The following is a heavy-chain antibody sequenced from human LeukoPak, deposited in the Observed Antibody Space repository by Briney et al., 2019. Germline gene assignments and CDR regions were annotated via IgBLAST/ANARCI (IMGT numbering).Heavy chain of an antibody. Sequence: PSETLSLTCAVYGGSFSGYYWSWIRQPPGKGLEWIGEINHSGSTNYNPSLKSRVTISVDTSKNQFSLKLSSVTAADTAVYYCARAYLTSYFRYRWYFDLWGRGTLVTVSS. CDR2: INHSGST. J-gene: IGHJ2*01. V-gene: IGHV4-34*01. D-gene: IGHD3-16*02. CDR1: GGSFSGYY. CDR3: ARAYLTSYFRYRWYFDL.